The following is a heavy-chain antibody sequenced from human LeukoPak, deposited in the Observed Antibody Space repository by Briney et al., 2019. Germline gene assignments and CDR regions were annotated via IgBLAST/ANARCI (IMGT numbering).Heavy chain of an antibody. CDR1: GFTFSRYW. V-gene: IGHV3-7*01. Sequence: PGGSLRLSCAASGFTFSRYWMSWVRQAPGKGREWVANIKQDGSEKYYVDSVKGRFTSSRDNAKNSLYLQLNSLRAEDTAVYYCAKRTDAYKFWDLWGQGTLVTVSS. CDR3: AKRTDAYKFWDL. D-gene: IGHD5-24*01. J-gene: IGHJ4*02. CDR2: IKQDGSEK.